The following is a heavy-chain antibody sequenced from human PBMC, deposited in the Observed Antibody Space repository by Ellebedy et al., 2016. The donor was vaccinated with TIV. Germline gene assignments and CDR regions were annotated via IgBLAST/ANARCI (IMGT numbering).Heavy chain of an antibody. D-gene: IGHD3-16*01. Sequence: GGSLRLSXAASGFKFSDSAIHWVRQAPGKGLEWVGRIGSKRNNYATVYGASVNGRFTISRDDSTNTAFLEMNSLKTEDTAVYYCTKVSAAAYMDVWGQGTTVTVSS. V-gene: IGHV3-73*01. J-gene: IGHJ6*02. CDR2: IGSKRNNYAT. CDR1: GFKFSDSA. CDR3: TKVSAAAYMDV.